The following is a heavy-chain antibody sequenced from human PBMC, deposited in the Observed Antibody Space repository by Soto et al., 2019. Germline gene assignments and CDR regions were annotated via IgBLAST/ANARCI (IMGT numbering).Heavy chain of an antibody. J-gene: IGHJ3*02. CDR1: GGTFSSYA. CDR2: IIPSFGTA. D-gene: IGHD1-26*01. Sequence: QVQLVQSGAEVKKPGSSVKVSCKASGGTFSSYAISWVRQAPGQGLEWMGGIIPSFGTANYAQKFQGRVTITADESTSTGYMELSRLRSEGTAVYYCARGGWELLAFDIWGQGTMVTVSS. V-gene: IGHV1-69*01. CDR3: ARGGWELLAFDI.